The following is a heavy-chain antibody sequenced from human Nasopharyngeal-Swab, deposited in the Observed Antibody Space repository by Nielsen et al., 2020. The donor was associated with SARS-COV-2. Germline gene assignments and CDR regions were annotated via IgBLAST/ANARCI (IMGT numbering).Heavy chain of an antibody. CDR2: IIPIFGTA. Sequence: SVKVSCKASGGTFSSYAISWVRQAPGQGLEWMGGIIPIFGTANYAQKFQGRVTITRDTSASTAYMELSSLRFEDTAVYYCARGGRITIFGVAIPERARFDPWGQGTLVTVSS. J-gene: IGHJ5*02. D-gene: IGHD3-3*01. CDR3: ARGGRITIFGVAIPERARFDP. V-gene: IGHV1-69*05. CDR1: GGTFSSYA.